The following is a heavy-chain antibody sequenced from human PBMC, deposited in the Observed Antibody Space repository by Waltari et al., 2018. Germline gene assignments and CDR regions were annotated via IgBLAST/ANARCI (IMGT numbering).Heavy chain of an antibody. CDR3: ARDSYSSSNDY. CDR2: INPNSVGT. J-gene: IGHJ4*02. V-gene: IGHV1-2*02. D-gene: IGHD6-13*01. Sequence: QVQLVQSGAEVKKPGASVKVSCKASGYTFTGYYMHWVRQAPGQGLEWMGWINPNSVGTNYAQKFQGRVTMTRDTSISTAYMELSRLRSDDTAVYYCARDSYSSSNDYWGQGTLVTVSS. CDR1: GYTFTGYY.